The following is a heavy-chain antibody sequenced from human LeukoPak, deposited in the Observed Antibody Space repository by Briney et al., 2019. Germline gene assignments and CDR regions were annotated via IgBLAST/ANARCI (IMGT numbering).Heavy chain of an antibody. CDR2: IYPGDSDT. CDR1: GSSFTSYW. J-gene: IGHJ3*02. V-gene: IGHV5-51*01. D-gene: IGHD5-24*01. Sequence: GESLKISCKGSGSSFTSYWIGWVRQLPGKGLEWMGIIYPGDSDTRYSPSFQGQVTISADKSISTAYLQWSSLKASDTAMYYCARPPEMATMADAFDIWGQGTMVTVSS. CDR3: ARPPEMATMADAFDI.